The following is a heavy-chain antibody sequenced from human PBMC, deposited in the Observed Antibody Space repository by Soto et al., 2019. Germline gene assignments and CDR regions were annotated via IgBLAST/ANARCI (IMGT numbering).Heavy chain of an antibody. V-gene: IGHV1-46*03. D-gene: IGHD6-19*01. CDR2: INPSGGST. CDR1: GYTFTSYY. CDR3: ARARGSSGWYLDFDY. Sequence: QVQLVQSGAEVKKPGASVKVSCKASGYTFTSYYMHWVRQAPGQGLEWMGIINPSGGSTSYAQKFQGRVTMTRDTSTSTDYMELSSLRSEDSAVYCCARARGSSGWYLDFDYWGQGTLVTVSS. J-gene: IGHJ4*02.